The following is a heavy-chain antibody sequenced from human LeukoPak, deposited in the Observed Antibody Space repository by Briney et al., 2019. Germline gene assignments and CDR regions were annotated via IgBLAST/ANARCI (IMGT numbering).Heavy chain of an antibody. D-gene: IGHD6-19*01. CDR3: ARRMGVAGVGGNYYFDY. Sequence: SDTLSLTCTVSGGSISSSLLSWIRQPPGMPLECIGYISTSGTTNYNPTLFSRLTFTVDTSKNQISLKLTSVTAADTAVYYCARRMGVAGVGGNYYFDYWGQGALVTVSS. CDR2: ISTSGTT. CDR1: GGSISSSL. J-gene: IGHJ4*02. V-gene: IGHV4-4*09.